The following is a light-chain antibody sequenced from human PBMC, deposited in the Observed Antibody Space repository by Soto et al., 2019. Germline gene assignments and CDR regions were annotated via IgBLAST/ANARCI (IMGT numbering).Light chain of an antibody. Sequence: EIVLTQSPGTLSLSPGERATLSCRASQSVSSSYLAWYQQKPGQPPRLLIYGASSRATGIPDRFSGSGSGTDFTLTISRLEPEDFAVFYCQHYDSFPITFGQGTRLEIK. J-gene: IGKJ5*01. CDR1: QSVSSSY. CDR2: GAS. V-gene: IGKV3-20*01. CDR3: QHYDSFPIT.